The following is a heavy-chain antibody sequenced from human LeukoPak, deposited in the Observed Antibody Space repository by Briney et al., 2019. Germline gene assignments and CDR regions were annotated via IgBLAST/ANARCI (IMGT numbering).Heavy chain of an antibody. CDR2: INHSGST. Sequence: PSETLSLTCAVYGGSFSGYYWSWIRQPPGKGLEWIGEINHSGSTYYNPSLKSRVTISVDTSKNQFSLKLSSVTAADTAVYYCARVVVVVVATTVFDYWGQGTLVTVSS. CDR1: GGSFSGYY. D-gene: IGHD2-15*01. CDR3: ARVVVVVVATTVFDY. J-gene: IGHJ4*02. V-gene: IGHV4-34*01.